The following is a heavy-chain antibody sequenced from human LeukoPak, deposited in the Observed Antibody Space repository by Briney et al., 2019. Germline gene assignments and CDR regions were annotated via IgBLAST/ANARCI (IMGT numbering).Heavy chain of an antibody. CDR1: GGTFSSYA. J-gene: IGHJ5*02. D-gene: IGHD5-18*01. V-gene: IGHV1-69*04. CDR2: IIPILGIA. CDR3: ARRRGIQLWSNWFDP. Sequence: GASVKVSCKASGGTFSSYAISWVRQAPGQGLEWMGRIIPILGIANYAQKFQGRVTITADKSTSTAYMELSSLRSEDTAVYYCARRRGIQLWSNWFDPWGQGTLVTVSS.